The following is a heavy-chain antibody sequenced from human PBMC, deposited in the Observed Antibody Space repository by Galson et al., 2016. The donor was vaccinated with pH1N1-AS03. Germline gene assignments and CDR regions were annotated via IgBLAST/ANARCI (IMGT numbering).Heavy chain of an antibody. V-gene: IGHV4-59*01. J-gene: IGHJ2*01. CDR1: GSTTSLFY. CDR2: IHHSGST. D-gene: IGHD1-1*01. Sequence: SETLSLTCSVFGSTTSLFYWNWIRQPPGKGLEWIGFIHHSGSTNYNPSLKSRVTISIDTSKNQFSLKLSSVTAADTAVYYCARDTGGWYFALWGRGTLVTVAS. CDR3: ARDTGGWYFAL.